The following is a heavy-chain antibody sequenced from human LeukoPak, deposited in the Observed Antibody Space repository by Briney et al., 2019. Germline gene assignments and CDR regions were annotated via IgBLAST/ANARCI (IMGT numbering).Heavy chain of an antibody. CDR2: ISGSGGST. CDR3: AKDPTYAGYSSSWFDY. D-gene: IGHD6-13*01. CDR1: GFTFSSYA. Sequence: GGSLRLSCAASGFTFSSYAMSWVRQAPGKGLEWVSAISGSGGSTYYADSVKGRFTISRDNSKNTLYLQMNSLRAEDTAAYYCAKDPTYAGYSSSWFDYWGQGTLVTVSS. J-gene: IGHJ4*02. V-gene: IGHV3-23*01.